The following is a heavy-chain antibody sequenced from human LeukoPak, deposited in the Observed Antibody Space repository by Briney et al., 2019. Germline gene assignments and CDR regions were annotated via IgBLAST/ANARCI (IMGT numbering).Heavy chain of an antibody. J-gene: IGHJ3*01. CDR2: IYTSASYI. CDR3: VRDLYGSRGDAFDL. V-gene: IGHV3-48*03. Sequence: PGGALRLSCAASGFAFSSYEMNWVRQAPGKGLEWVSYIYTSASYIYYADSVKGRFAISRDNAKNSLYLQMNSLSAEDTAVYYCVRDLYGSRGDAFDLWGQGTMVTVSS. CDR1: GFAFSSYE. D-gene: IGHD3-10*01.